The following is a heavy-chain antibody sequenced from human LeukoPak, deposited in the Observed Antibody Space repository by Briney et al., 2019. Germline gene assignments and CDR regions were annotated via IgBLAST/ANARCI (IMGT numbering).Heavy chain of an antibody. CDR3: ARSGRYYGF. J-gene: IGHJ4*02. Sequence: GGSLRLSCAASGFTFSGYEGNWVRQAPGKGLEWISYISSSGNTIKYADSVQGRFTISRDNAKNSVYLQMNSLRAEDTAVYYCARSGRYYGFWGQGTLVTVSS. V-gene: IGHV3-48*03. CDR2: ISSSGNTI. D-gene: IGHD1-26*01. CDR1: GFTFSGYE.